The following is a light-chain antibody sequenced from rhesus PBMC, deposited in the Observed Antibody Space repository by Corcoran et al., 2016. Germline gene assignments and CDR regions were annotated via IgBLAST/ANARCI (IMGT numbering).Light chain of an antibody. CDR2: EAS. CDR1: QSLLDSEDGSTY. Sequence: DIVMTQTPLSLSVTPGEPASISCRSSQSLLDSEDGSTYLDWYLQKPGQSPQVLIFEASKRASGVPDRCRGSGSDTDFTLKISRVEAEDIGIYYCMQALEFPYTFAQGTKVEIK. V-gene: IGKV2-104*02. CDR3: MQALEFPYT. J-gene: IGKJ2*01.